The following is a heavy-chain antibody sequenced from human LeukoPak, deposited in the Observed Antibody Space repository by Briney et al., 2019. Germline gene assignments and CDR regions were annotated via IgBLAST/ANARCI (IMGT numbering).Heavy chain of an antibody. CDR1: GITLSNYG. Sequence: PGGSLRLSCAVSGITLSNYGMSWVRQAPGKGLEWVSGISGSGGNTYYADSVKGRFTISRDNSKNTLYLQMNRLRAEDTAVYVCSKRGVVIRVILVGFHKEAYYFDSWGQGALVTVSS. V-gene: IGHV3-23*01. CDR2: ISGSGGNT. J-gene: IGHJ4*02. CDR3: SKRGVVIRVILVGFHKEAYYFDS. D-gene: IGHD3-22*01.